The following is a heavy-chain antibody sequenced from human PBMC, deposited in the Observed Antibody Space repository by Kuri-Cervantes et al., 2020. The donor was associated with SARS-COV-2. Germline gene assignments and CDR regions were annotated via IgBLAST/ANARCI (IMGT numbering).Heavy chain of an antibody. Sequence: GESLKISCAASGFTFSSYSMNWVRQAPGKGLEWVAVISYDGSNKYYADSVKGRFTISRDNSKNTLYLQMNSLRAEDTAVYYCARDRNWGDWYFDLWGRGTLVTVSS. CDR2: ISYDGSNK. D-gene: IGHD7-27*01. CDR3: ARDRNWGDWYFDL. V-gene: IGHV3-30*03. J-gene: IGHJ2*01. CDR1: GFTFSSYS.